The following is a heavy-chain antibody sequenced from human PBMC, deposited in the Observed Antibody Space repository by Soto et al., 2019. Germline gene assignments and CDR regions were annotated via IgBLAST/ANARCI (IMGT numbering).Heavy chain of an antibody. CDR2: TSDDGTNK. J-gene: IGHJ4*02. D-gene: IGHD6-6*01. Sequence: GGSLRLSCAASGFSFSTCAMHWVRQAPGKGLEWVALTSDDGTNKNFAGSVKGRFTVSRDNSQRTLYLQMDSLRPDDTAVYYCATDSAARYFFDHWGQGTLVTVSS. CDR3: ATDSAARYFFDH. CDR1: GFSFSTCA. V-gene: IGHV3-30-3*01.